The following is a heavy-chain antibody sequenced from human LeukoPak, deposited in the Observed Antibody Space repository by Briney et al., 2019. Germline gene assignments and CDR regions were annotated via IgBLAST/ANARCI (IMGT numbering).Heavy chain of an antibody. D-gene: IGHD2-15*01. CDR3: AKDSGAATPVPFDY. V-gene: IGHV3-23*01. J-gene: IGHJ4*02. CDR1: GFTFSSYA. CDR2: ISGSGGNT. Sequence: GESLRLSCAASGFTFSSYAMSWVRQAPGKGLEWVSAISGSGGNTYYADSVKGRFTISRDNSKNTLYLQMNSLRAEDTAVYYCAKDSGAATPVPFDYWGQGTLVTVSS.